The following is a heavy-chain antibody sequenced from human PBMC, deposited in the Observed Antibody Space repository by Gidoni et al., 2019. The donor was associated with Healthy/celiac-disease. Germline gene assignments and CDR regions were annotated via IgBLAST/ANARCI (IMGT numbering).Heavy chain of an antibody. D-gene: IGHD6-13*01. CDR1: GLTFSSYA. J-gene: IGHJ4*02. V-gene: IGHV3-23*01. CDR3: AKDEGGEQQLVGGYFDY. Sequence: EAQLLESGGGLVQSGGSLRLSCGASGLTFSSYAMSWVRQAPGKGLAWVSAISGSGGSTYYADSVKGRFTISRDNSKNTLYLQMNSLRAEDTAVYYCAKDEGGEQQLVGGYFDYWGQGTLVTVSS. CDR2: ISGSGGST.